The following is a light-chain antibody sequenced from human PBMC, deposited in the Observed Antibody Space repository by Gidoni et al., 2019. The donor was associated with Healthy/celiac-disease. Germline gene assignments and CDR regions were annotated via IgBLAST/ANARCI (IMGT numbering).Light chain of an antibody. CDR3: QQRSDWPIT. Sequence: EIVLTQSPDTLSLSPGERATLSCRASQSVSSYLTWFQQKPGQAPRLLIYDASNRATGIPARFSGSGSGTDFTLTISSLEPEDFAVYNCQQRSDWPITFGQGTRLEIK. CDR1: QSVSSY. J-gene: IGKJ5*01. CDR2: DAS. V-gene: IGKV3-11*01.